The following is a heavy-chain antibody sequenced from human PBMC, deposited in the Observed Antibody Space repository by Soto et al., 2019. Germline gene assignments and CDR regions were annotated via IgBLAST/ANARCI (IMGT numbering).Heavy chain of an antibody. D-gene: IGHD3-3*01. CDR1: GFTFSSYG. CDR3: AKVLYGVVTYFDS. Sequence: EVQLLESGGGLVQPGGSLRLSCESSGFTFSSYGMTWVRRPPGKGLEWVSAISGSGAATYYADSVQGRFTISRDNSKNTLYLQMNSLRAEDTAVYSCAKVLYGVVTYFDSWGQGTLVTVSS. V-gene: IGHV3-23*01. CDR2: ISGSGAAT. J-gene: IGHJ4*02.